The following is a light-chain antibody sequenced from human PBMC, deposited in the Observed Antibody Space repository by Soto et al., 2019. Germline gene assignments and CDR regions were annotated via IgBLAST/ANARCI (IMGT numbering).Light chain of an antibody. V-gene: IGKV3-11*01. CDR2: DAS. CDR1: QSVSGY. Sequence: EIVLTQSPATLSLSPGHRSTLSCRARQSVSGYLAWYQQKPGQAPRLLIYDASNRATGIPARFSGSGSGTDFTLTITSLEPEDFAFYYCQQRSNWPSTFGGGTKVEI. J-gene: IGKJ4*01. CDR3: QQRSNWPST.